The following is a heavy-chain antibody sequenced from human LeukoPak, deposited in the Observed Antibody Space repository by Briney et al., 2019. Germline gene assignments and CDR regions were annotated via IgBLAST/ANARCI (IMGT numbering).Heavy chain of an antibody. CDR3: YIVATIGTTADAFDT. V-gene: IGHV3-30-3*01. CDR1: GFTFSSYA. D-gene: IGHD5-12*01. J-gene: IGHJ3*02. CDR2: ISYDGSNK. Sequence: GGSLRLSCAASGFTFSSYAMHWVRQAPGKGLEWVAVISYDGSNKYYADSVKGRFTISRDNSKNTLYLQMNSLRAGDTAVYYCYIVATIGTTADAFDTWGQGTMVTVSS.